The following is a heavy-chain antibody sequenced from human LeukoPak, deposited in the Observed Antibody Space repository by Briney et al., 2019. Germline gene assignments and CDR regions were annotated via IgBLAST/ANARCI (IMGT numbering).Heavy chain of an antibody. Sequence: SETLSLTCTVSGGSISSSSYYWGWIRQPPGTGLEWIGSIYYSGSTYYNPSLKSRVTISVDTSKNQFSLKLSSVTAADTAVYYCARVSTMIVVGPIDYWGQGTLVTVSS. J-gene: IGHJ4*02. D-gene: IGHD3-22*01. CDR1: GGSISSSSYY. CDR2: IYYSGST. V-gene: IGHV4-39*07. CDR3: ARVSTMIVVGPIDY.